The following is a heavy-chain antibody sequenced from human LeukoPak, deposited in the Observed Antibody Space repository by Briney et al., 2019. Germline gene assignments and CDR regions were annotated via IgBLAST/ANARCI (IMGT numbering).Heavy chain of an antibody. CDR1: GGTLSSYA. V-gene: IGHV1-69*04. CDR3: ARDLGDIVVVTAIGAGGFDP. J-gene: IGHJ5*02. CDR2: IIPIFGIA. Sequence: SVKVSCKASGGTLSSYAISWVRQAPGQGLEWMGRIIPIFGIANYAQKFQGRVTITADKSTSTAYMELSSLRSEDTAVYYCARDLGDIVVVTAIGAGGFDPWGQGTLVTVSS. D-gene: IGHD2-21*02.